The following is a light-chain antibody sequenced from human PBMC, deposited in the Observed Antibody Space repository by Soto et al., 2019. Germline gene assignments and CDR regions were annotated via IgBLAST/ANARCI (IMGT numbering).Light chain of an antibody. J-gene: IGLJ1*01. V-gene: IGLV2-23*01. Sequence: QSALTQPASVSGSPGQSITISCTGTSSDVGGYNFVSWYQQKRDKPPKLMIFPGNLRPSGVSNRYSGSKFGNTASLTISGLQAEDEGDYYCCSYAGSSTLVFGTGTKLTVL. CDR1: SSDVGGYNF. CDR3: CSYAGSSTLV. CDR2: PGN.